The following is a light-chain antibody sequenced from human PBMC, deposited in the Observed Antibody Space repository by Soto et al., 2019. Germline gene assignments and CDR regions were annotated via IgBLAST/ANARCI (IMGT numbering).Light chain of an antibody. CDR1: SSDVGGYNY. J-gene: IGLJ1*01. CDR3: SSYTSSSTYV. Sequence: QSVLTQPAPVSGSPGQSITISCTGTSSDVGGYNYVSWHQQHPGKAPKLIIYDVSNRPSGVSNRFSGSKSGNTASLTISGLQAEDEADYYCSSYTSSSTYVFGTGTKVTVL. V-gene: IGLV2-14*01. CDR2: DVS.